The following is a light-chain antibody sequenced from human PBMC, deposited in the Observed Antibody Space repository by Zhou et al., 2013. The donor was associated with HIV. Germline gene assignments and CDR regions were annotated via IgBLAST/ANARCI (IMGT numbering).Light chain of an antibody. J-gene: IGLJ2*01. CDR3: GSYAGSSIWI. V-gene: IGLV2-8*01. CDR2: EVS. Sequence: QSALTQPPSASGSPGQPVTISCTGTSSDVGGYNYVSWYQQHPGKAPKLIIYEVSKRPSGVPDRFSGSKSGNTASLTVSGLQAEDESDYYCGSYAGSSIWIFGGGTKLTV. CDR1: SSDVGGYNY.